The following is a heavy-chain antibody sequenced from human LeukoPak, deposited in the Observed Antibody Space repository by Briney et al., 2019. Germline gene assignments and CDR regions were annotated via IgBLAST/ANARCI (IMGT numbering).Heavy chain of an antibody. CDR1: GFTFSSYA. D-gene: IGHD6-6*01. CDR3: AKWKYSNSGIDDY. CDR2: ISGSGDNT. Sequence: GGSLRLSCAASGFTFSSYAMSWVRQVPGKGLEWVSVISGSGDNTYYADSVKGRFTISRDNSKNTLYLQMNSLRAEDTAVYYCAKWKYSNSGIDDYWGQGTLVTVSS. V-gene: IGHV3-23*01. J-gene: IGHJ4*02.